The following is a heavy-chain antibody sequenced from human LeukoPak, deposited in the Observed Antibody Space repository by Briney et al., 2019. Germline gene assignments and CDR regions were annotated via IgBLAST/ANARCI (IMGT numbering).Heavy chain of an antibody. CDR2: IWYDGSNK. V-gene: IGHV3-33*06. D-gene: IGHD3-10*01. CDR1: GFTFSSYG. CDR3: AKADLVRGVINIFDY. Sequence: PGRSLRLSCAASGFTFSSYGMHWVRQAPGKGLEWVAVIWYDGSNKYYADSVKGRFTISRDNSKNTLYLQMNSLRAEDTDVYYCAKADLVRGVINIFDYWGQGTLVTVSS. J-gene: IGHJ4*02.